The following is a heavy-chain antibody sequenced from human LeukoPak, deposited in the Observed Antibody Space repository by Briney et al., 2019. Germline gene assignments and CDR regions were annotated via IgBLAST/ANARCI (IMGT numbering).Heavy chain of an antibody. Sequence: GRSLRLSCAASGFTFSSYAMHWVRQAPGKGLEWVAVISYGGSNKYYADSVKGRFTISRDNSKNTLYLQMNSLRAEDTAVYYCARGPPTPRDYYYYGMDVWGKGTTVTVSS. CDR3: ARGPPTPRDYYYYGMDV. V-gene: IGHV3-30*04. CDR2: ISYGGSNK. CDR1: GFTFSSYA. J-gene: IGHJ6*04.